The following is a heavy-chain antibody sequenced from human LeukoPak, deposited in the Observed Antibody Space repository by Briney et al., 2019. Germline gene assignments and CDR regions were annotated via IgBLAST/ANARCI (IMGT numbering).Heavy chain of an antibody. V-gene: IGHV3-23*01. Sequence: GGSLRLSCAASGLTFTSHAMSWLRQAPGKGLEWVSLISGSGGHTYYGDSVKGRFTISRDNSKSTLYLQMNSLRAEDTAVYYCAKGGVATMRDGYNYYYYYMEVWGRGTTVTVSS. CDR2: ISGSGGHT. CDR3: AKGGVATMRDGYNYYYYYMEV. CDR1: GLTFTSHA. D-gene: IGHD5-24*01. J-gene: IGHJ6*03.